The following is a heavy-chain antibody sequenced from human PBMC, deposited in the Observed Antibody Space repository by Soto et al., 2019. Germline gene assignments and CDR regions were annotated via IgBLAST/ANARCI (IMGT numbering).Heavy chain of an antibody. V-gene: IGHV3-23*01. Sequence: EVQLLESGGGLVQPGGSLRLSCAASGFTFSTYSMAWVRQAPGKGLAWVSGLSDGGANTFYADSVKGRFTISVDNSKNTVYLQMNSLRVEDTAVYYCARWDGYGDEWGPGTLVTVSS. D-gene: IGHD5-12*01. CDR2: LSDGGANT. J-gene: IGHJ4*02. CDR3: ARWDGYGDE. CDR1: GFTFSTYS.